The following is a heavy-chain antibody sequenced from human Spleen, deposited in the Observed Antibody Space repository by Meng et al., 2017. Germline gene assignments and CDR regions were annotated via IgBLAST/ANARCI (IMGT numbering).Heavy chain of an antibody. CDR1: GGSFSGYY. Sequence: QVQLQQGGAGLLKPSETLSLTCAVYGGSFSGYYWSGIRQPPGKGLEWIGDINHSGGTNYNPSLKSRVTISVDTSKNQFSLKLTSVTAADTAVYYCAREASGDRWYFDIWGRGTLVTASS. D-gene: IGHD1-26*01. CDR3: AREASGDRWYFDI. CDR2: INHSGGT. J-gene: IGHJ2*01. V-gene: IGHV4-34*01.